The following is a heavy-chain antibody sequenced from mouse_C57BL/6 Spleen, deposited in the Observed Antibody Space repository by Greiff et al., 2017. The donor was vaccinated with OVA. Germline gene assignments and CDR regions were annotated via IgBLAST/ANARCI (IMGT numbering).Heavy chain of an antibody. CDR3: ARPPGSSYGYFDV. D-gene: IGHD1-1*01. CDR2: ISSGSSTI. CDR1: GFTFSDYG. V-gene: IGHV5-17*01. Sequence: DVQLVESGGGLVKPGGSLKLSCAASGFTFSDYGMHWVRQAPEKGLEWVAYISSGSSTIYYADTVKGRFTISRDNAKNTLFLQMTSLRSEDTAMYYCARPPGSSYGYFDVWGTGTTVTVSS. J-gene: IGHJ1*03.